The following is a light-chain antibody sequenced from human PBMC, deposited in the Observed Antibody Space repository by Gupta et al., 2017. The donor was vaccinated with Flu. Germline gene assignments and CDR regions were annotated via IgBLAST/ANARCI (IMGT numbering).Light chain of an antibody. J-gene: IGLJ1*01. Sequence: QSALTQPASVSXSPGXSITXXCTGTSSDVGGYNYVSWYQQHPGKAPKLMIYEVSNRPSGVSNRFSGSKSGNTASLTISGLQAEDEADYYCSSYTSSSTPYVFGTGTKVTVL. CDR1: SSDVGGYNY. CDR2: EVS. CDR3: SSYTSSSTPYV. V-gene: IGLV2-14*01.